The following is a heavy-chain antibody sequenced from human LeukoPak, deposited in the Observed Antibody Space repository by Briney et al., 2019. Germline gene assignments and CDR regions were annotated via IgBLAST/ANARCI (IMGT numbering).Heavy chain of an antibody. CDR3: AKGWSYADY. J-gene: IGHJ4*02. D-gene: IGHD2-8*01. Sequence: GGSLRLSCAASGFTFSNYGMNWVREAPGKGVGWVSPISGSGGGTYYADSLKGRVTISRDNSKSTLCMQMKTLRAEDTAVYYCAKGWSYADYCGQGTLVTVSS. V-gene: IGHV3-23*01. CDR2: ISGSGGGT. CDR1: GFTFSNYG.